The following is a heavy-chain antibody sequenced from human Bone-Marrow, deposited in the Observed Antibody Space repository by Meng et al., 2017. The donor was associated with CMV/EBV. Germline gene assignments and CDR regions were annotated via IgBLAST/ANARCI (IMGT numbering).Heavy chain of an antibody. CDR3: ARKNDLDRDAFDI. Sequence: SETLSLTCTVSGGSISSSSYYWGWIRQPPGKGLEWIGSIYYSGSTYYNPSLKSRVTISVDTSKNQFSLKLSSVTAADTAVYYCARKNDLDRDAFDIWGQGTMVTV. CDR1: GGSISSSSYY. CDR2: IYYSGST. J-gene: IGHJ3*02. V-gene: IGHV4-39*07. D-gene: IGHD1-1*01.